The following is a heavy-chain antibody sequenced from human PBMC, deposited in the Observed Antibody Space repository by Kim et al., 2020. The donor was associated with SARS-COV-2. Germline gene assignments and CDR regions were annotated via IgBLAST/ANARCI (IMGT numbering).Heavy chain of an antibody. CDR2: IYSSGNT. Sequence: SETLSLTCTVSGVSISSGSYYWSWIRQPAGKGLEWIGRIYSSGNTNYNSSLESRVTISANTSTNQLSLTLTSVTATDTAVYYCARAPLPYDSGSYPFDFWGQGILVTVSS. CDR1: GVSISSGSYY. D-gene: IGHD3-10*01. J-gene: IGHJ4*02. CDR3: ARAPLPYDSGSYPFDF. V-gene: IGHV4-61*02.